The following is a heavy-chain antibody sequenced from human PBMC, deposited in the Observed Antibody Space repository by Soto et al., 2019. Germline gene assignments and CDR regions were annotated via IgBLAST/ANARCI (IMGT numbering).Heavy chain of an antibody. CDR3: ARDLAGNDCFDY. Sequence: ASVKVSCKASGYTLTGYYMNWVRQAPGQGLEWMGWINPKSGDTRYAQKFQGRVTMTRDTSISTAYMELSRLRSDDTAVYYCARDLAGNDCFDYWGQGTLVTVSS. CDR1: GYTLTGYY. D-gene: IGHD6-19*01. CDR2: INPKSGDT. J-gene: IGHJ4*02. V-gene: IGHV1-2*02.